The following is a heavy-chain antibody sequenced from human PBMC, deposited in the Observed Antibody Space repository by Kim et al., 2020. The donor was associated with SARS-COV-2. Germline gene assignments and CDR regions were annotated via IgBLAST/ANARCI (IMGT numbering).Heavy chain of an antibody. CDR2: IRSKISSYAT. D-gene: IGHD5-18*01. CDR1: GFTFTGST. CDR3: TCMDAAITNPQIDY. V-gene: IGHV3-73*01. Sequence: GGSLRLSCAASGFTFTGSTMHWVRQASGKGLEWVARIRSKISSYATAYAASVKGRFTVSRDDSKNTAYLQMNSLKTEDTAVYYCTCMDAAITNPQIDYWGQGTLVTVSS. J-gene: IGHJ4*01.